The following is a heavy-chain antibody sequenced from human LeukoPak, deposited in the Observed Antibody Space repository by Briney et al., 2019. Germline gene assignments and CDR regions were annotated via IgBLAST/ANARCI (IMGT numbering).Heavy chain of an antibody. CDR3: ARYCSSTSCSKGFDY. CDR1: GYTFTGYY. D-gene: IGHD2-2*01. J-gene: IGHJ4*02. V-gene: IGHV1-2*02. CDR2: INPNSGGT. Sequence: ASVKVSCKASGYTFTGYYMHWVRQAPGQGLEWIGWINPNSGGTNYAQKFQGRVTMTRDTSISTAYMELSRLRSDDTAVYYCARYCSSTSCSKGFDYWGQGTLVTVSS.